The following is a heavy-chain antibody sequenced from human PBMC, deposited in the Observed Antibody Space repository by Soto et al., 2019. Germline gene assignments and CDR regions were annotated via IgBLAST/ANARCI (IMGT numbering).Heavy chain of an antibody. CDR3: ARDYGSSRYYDMDV. Sequence: EVQLVETGGGLIQPGGSLRLSCAASGFTVSSNYMSWVRQAPGKGLEWVSVIYSGGSAYYADSVKGRFTISRDNSKNTLYLQMNSLRAEDTAVYYYARDYGSSRYYDMDVWGQGTMVTVSS. CDR1: GFTVSSNY. CDR2: IYSGGSA. V-gene: IGHV3-53*02. J-gene: IGHJ6*02. D-gene: IGHD2-15*01.